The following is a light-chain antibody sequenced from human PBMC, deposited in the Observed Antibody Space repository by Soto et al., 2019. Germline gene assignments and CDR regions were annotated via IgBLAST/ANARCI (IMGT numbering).Light chain of an antibody. V-gene: IGKV3-11*01. J-gene: IGKJ2*01. CDR2: DAS. Sequence: EIVLTQSPATLSLSPGERATLSCRASQSVSSYLAWYQQKPGQAPRLLIYDASNRATGIPARFSGSGSVTDFTLTISSLEPEDFAVYYCQQGGTFGQGTKLEIK. CDR3: QQGGT. CDR1: QSVSSY.